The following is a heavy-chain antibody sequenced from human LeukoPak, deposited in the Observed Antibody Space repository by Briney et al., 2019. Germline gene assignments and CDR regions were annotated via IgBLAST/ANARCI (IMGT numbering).Heavy chain of an antibody. CDR2: IIPILGIA. V-gene: IGHV1-69*04. D-gene: IGHD3-22*01. J-gene: IGHJ4*02. CDR1: GGTFSSYA. CDR3: ARGQIHYYDSSGYYGGHYFDY. Sequence: SVKVSCKASGGTFSSYAIGWVRQAPGQGLEWMGRIIPILGIANYAQKFQGRVTITADKSTSTAYMELSSLRTEDTAVYYCARGQIHYYDSSGYYGGHYFDYWGQGTLVTVSS.